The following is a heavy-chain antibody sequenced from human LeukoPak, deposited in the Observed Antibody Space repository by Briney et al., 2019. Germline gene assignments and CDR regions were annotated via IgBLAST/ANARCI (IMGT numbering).Heavy chain of an antibody. V-gene: IGHV4-30-4*01. D-gene: IGHD4-11*01. J-gene: IGHJ4*02. CDR1: GGSISSGDYY. CDR3: ASYSNYAQSFDY. CDR2: IYYSGST. Sequence: SQTLSLTCTVSGGSISSGDYYWSWLRQPPGKGLEWIGYIYYSGSTYYNPSLKSRVTISVDTSKNQFSLKLSSVTAADTAVYYCASYSNYAQSFDYWGQGTLVTVSS.